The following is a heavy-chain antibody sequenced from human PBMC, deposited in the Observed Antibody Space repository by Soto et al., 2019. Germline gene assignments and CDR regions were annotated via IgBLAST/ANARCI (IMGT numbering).Heavy chain of an antibody. CDR3: AGMPYTSGLRFDP. J-gene: IGHJ5*02. D-gene: IGHD6-19*01. CDR2: IFHSGST. V-gene: IGHV4-4*02. Sequence: PSETLSLTCVVSGGSISDSDWWSWVRQPPGKGLEWIGEIFHSGSTNYNPSLKSRVTMSVDKSKNQCSLKLKSVTAADTAVYFCAGMPYTSGLRFDPWGPGTLVTVSS. CDR1: GGSISDSDW.